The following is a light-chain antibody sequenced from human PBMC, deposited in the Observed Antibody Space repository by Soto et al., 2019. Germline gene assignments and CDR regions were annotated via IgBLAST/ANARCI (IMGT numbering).Light chain of an antibody. CDR1: QSVSSSY. CDR3: QQYGSSPYT. J-gene: IGKJ2*01. CDR2: GAS. Sequence: EIVLTQSPGTLSLSPGERATLSCRASQSVSSSYLAWYQRKPGQAPRLLIYGASNRATGIPDRFSGSGSGTDFTLTISRLEPEDFAIYYWQQYGSSPYTFGQGTKLEIK. V-gene: IGKV3-20*01.